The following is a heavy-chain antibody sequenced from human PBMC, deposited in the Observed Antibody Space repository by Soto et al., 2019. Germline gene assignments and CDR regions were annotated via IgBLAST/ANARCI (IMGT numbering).Heavy chain of an antibody. J-gene: IGHJ5*02. V-gene: IGHV5-51*01. Sequence: GESLKISCNGSGYRFTNYWIGWVRQMPGKGLEWMGIIHPGDSNTTYSPSFKGQVTISADKSISTAYLQWSSLKASDTAMYYCARHMRYSSSSSWFDPWGQGTLVTGSS. CDR3: ARHMRYSSSSSWFDP. CDR2: IHPGDSNT. D-gene: IGHD6-6*01. CDR1: GYRFTNYW.